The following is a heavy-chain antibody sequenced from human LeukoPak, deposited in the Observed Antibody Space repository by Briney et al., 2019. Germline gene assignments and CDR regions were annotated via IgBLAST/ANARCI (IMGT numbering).Heavy chain of an antibody. CDR3: ARASQQLVSDY. Sequence: SETLSLTCTVSGGSISSGSYYWSWIRQPAGKGLEWIGRIYTSGSTNYNPSLKSRVTISVDTSKNQLSLKLSSVTAADTAVYYCARASQQLVSDYWGQGTLVTVSS. V-gene: IGHV4-61*02. J-gene: IGHJ4*02. D-gene: IGHD6-13*01. CDR2: IYTSGST. CDR1: GGSISSGSYY.